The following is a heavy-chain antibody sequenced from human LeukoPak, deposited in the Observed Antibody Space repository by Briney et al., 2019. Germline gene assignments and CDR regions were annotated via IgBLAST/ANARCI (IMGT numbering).Heavy chain of an antibody. V-gene: IGHV3-23*01. J-gene: IGHJ4*02. CDR2: ISGSGGST. D-gene: IGHD3-3*01. CDR1: GFTFSSYA. Sequence: GGSLRLSCAASGFTFSSYAMSWVRQAPGKGLEWVSAISGSGGSTYYADSVKGRFTISRDNSKNTLYLQMNSLRAEDAAVYYCAKDRSDFWSGCSRGCFDNWGQGTLVTVSS. CDR3: AKDRSDFWSGCSRGCFDN.